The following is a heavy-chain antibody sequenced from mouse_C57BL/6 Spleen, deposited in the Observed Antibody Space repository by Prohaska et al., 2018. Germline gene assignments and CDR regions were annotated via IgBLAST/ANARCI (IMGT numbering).Heavy chain of an antibody. D-gene: IGHD2-4*01. CDR3: ARGYYDYDMGFAY. J-gene: IGHJ3*01. CDR2: INTYSGVP. CDR1: GYTFTTYG. Sequence: KASGYTFTTYGMSWVKQAPGKGLKWMGWINTYSGVPTYADDFKGRFAFSLETSASTAYVQINNLKNEDTATYFCARGYYDYDMGFAYWGQGTLVTVSA. V-gene: IGHV9-3*01.